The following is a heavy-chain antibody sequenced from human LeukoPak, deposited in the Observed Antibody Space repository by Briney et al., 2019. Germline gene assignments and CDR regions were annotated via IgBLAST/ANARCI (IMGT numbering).Heavy chain of an antibody. V-gene: IGHV3-23*01. CDR2: ISGSGGST. J-gene: IGHJ4*02. CDR3: AKFSGSGSYYNVLAGTYFDY. Sequence: PGGSLRLSCAASGFTFSSYAMSWVHQAPGKGLEWVSAISGSGGSTYYADSVKGRFTISRDNSKNTLYLQMNSLRAEDTAVYYCAKFSGSGSYYNVLAGTYFDYWGQGTLVTVSS. D-gene: IGHD3-10*01. CDR1: GFTFSSYA.